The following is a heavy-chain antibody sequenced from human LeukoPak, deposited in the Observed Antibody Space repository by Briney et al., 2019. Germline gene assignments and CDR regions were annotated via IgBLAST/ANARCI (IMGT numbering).Heavy chain of an antibody. CDR3: ARGLGQQLVYYMDV. CDR2: INHSGST. D-gene: IGHD6-13*01. V-gene: IGHV4-34*01. Sequence: SETLSLTCAVYGGSFSGYNWSWIRQPPGKGLEWIGEINHSGSTNYNPSLKSRVTISVDTSKNQFSLKLSSVTAADTAVYYCARGLGQQLVYYMDVWGKGTTVTVSS. CDR1: GGSFSGYN. J-gene: IGHJ6*03.